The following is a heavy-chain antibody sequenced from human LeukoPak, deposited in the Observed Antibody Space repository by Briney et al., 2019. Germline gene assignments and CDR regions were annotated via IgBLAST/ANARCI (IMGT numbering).Heavy chain of an antibody. CDR3: ATDYYSDAFDI. CDR2: IYYSGST. V-gene: IGHV4-59*01. Sequence: SETLSLTCTVSGGSISSYHWSWIRQPPGKGLEWIGYIYYSGSTNYNPSLKSRVTISVDTSKNQFSLKLSSVTAADTAVYYCATDYYSDAFDIWGQGTMVTVSS. J-gene: IGHJ3*02. D-gene: IGHD2-21*01. CDR1: GGSISSYH.